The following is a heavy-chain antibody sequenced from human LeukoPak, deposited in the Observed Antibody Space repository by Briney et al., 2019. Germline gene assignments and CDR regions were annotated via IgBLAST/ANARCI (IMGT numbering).Heavy chain of an antibody. CDR3: EGFDF. CDR1: GLTLNSFW. V-gene: IGHV3-7*01. J-gene: IGHJ4*01. Sequence: GGSLRLSCAAPGLTLNSFWMNWFRQAPGKGLEWVANIKQDGSEKYYVDSVRGRFTISRDNAKNSMFLQMNSLRAEDTAVYYCEGFDFWGQEPWSPSPQ. CDR2: IKQDGSEK.